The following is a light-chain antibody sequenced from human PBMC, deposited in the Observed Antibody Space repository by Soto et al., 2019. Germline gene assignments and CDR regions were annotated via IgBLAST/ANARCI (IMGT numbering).Light chain of an antibody. CDR1: SSDVGSYNR. V-gene: IGLV2-18*01. CDR3: SLYTTSHTLV. J-gene: IGLJ2*01. CDR2: EVS. Sequence: QSALTQPPSVSGSPGQSVTISCTGTSSDVGSYNRVSWYQQPPGTATKLMIYEVSNRPSGVPDRFSGSKCGNRASLTIAGHQAEDDADYYCSLYTTSHTLVFGVGTKLTVL.